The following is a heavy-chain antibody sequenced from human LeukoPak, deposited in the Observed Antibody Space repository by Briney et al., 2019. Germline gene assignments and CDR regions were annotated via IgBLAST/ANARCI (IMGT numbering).Heavy chain of an antibody. CDR2: ISSSSSYV. D-gene: IGHD6-13*01. Sequence: GGSLRLSCATSGFTFSDYSMNWARQAPGKGLEWVSSISSSSSYVYYADSVKGRFTISRDNAKNSLYLQMNSLRAEDTAVYYCARDYSSPGNFDYWGQGTLVTVSS. CDR3: ARDYSSPGNFDY. J-gene: IGHJ4*02. CDR1: GFTFSDYS. V-gene: IGHV3-21*01.